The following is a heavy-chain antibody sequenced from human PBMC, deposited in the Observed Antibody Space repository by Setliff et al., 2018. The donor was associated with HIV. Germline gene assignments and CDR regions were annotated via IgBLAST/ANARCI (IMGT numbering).Heavy chain of an antibody. J-gene: IGHJ4*02. D-gene: IGHD2-21*01. CDR2: IYWSGLT. CDR3: ARHALLVLNKQFDY. CDR1: SGSVSRSDYY. V-gene: IGHV4-39*01. Sequence: ETLSLTCTVSSGSVSRSDYYWGWIRQTPGKGLEWIGSIYWSGLTFYNPSLKSRVTISVDTSKNQFSLNLGSVTAADTAVYYCARHALLVLNKQFDYWGQGTLVTVSS.